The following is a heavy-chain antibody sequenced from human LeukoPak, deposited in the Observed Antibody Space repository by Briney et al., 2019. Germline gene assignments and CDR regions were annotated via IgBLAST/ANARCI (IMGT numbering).Heavy chain of an antibody. CDR2: IYYSGST. Sequence: SETLSLTCTVSGGSISSGDYYWSWIRQPPGKGLEWIGYIYYSGSTYYNPSLKSRVTISVDTSKNQFSLKLSSETAADTAVYYCARRGYSGYDVEMATIIFDYWGQGTLVTVSS. J-gene: IGHJ4*02. D-gene: IGHD5-12*01. V-gene: IGHV4-30-4*01. CDR3: ARRGYSGYDVEMATIIFDY. CDR1: GGSISSGDYY.